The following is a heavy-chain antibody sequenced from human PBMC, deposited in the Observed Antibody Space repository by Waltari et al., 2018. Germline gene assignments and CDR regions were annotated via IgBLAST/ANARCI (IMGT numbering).Heavy chain of an antibody. J-gene: IGHJ3*01. V-gene: IGHV4-39*02. CDR1: GGSITSNRHY. D-gene: IGHD5-12*01. CDR2: MSYNGAT. CDR3: ATYIGASIGTAAFDV. Sequence: QLQLQESGPGLGKPSATLSLTCIVSGGSITSNRHYWAWIRQPPGQGLEWIGTMSYNGATYSSPSLKSRVTLSRDTSKNHLSLKLGSVTAADTAVYYCATYIGASIGTAAFDVWGQGTMVTVSS.